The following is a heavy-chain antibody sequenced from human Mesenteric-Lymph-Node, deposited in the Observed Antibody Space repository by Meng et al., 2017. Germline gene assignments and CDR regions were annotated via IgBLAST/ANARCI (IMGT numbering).Heavy chain of an antibody. Sequence: EVRLVESGGGLVQPGGSLRLSCAVSGFIFSDYAMSWGRQAPGKGLEWVAPISGTGGNTYYADSVKGRFTVSRDNPKNTLYLQMNSLRVDDTAVYYCAKMEPGWYVKTWGQGTLVTVSS. V-gene: IGHV3-23*04. CDR1: GFIFSDYA. J-gene: IGHJ5*02. CDR2: ISGTGGNT. D-gene: IGHD6-19*01. CDR3: AKMEPGWYVKT.